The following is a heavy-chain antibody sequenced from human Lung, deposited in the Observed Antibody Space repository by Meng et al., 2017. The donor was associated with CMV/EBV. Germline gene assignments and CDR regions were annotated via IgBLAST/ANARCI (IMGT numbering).Heavy chain of an antibody. CDR3: ARERGAGSTQRGWFDP. V-gene: IGHV4-34*01. CDR2: INHSGST. Sequence: QVQLQQWGAGLLKPSXXXXLTXXVYGGSFSGYYWSWIRQPPGKGLEWIGEINHSGSTNYNPSLKSRVTISVDTSKNQFSLKLSSVTAADTAVYYCARERGAGSTQRGWFDPWGQGTLVTVSS. CDR1: GGSFSGYY. J-gene: IGHJ5*02. D-gene: IGHD3-10*01.